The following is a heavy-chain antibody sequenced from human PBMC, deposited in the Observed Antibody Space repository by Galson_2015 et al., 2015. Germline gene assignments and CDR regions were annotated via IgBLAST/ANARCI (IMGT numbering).Heavy chain of an antibody. CDR1: GYSFTTYW. J-gene: IGHJ4*02. D-gene: IGHD2-2*01. V-gene: IGHV5-51*01. Sequence: QSGAEVTKPGESLKISCTGSGYSFTTYWIGWVRQMPGKGLEWMGTIYPGDSDTRYSPSFQGQVTISADKSISTAYLQWRSLRASDTAMYYCARDLSITSPFDYWGQGTLVTVSS. CDR3: ARDLSITSPFDY. CDR2: IYPGDSDT.